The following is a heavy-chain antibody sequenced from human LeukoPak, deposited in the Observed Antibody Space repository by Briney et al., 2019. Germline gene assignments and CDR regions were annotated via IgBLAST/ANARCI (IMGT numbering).Heavy chain of an antibody. J-gene: IGHJ4*02. D-gene: IGHD5-12*01. V-gene: IGHV3-30*04. CDR3: ANLVATSSAFDY. CDR1: GFTFSSYA. Sequence: GGSLRLSCAASGFTFSSYAMHWVRQAPGKGLEWVAVISYDGSNKYYADSVKGRFTISRDNSKNTLYLQMNSLRAEDTAVYYCANLVATSSAFDYWGQGTLVTVSS. CDR2: ISYDGSNK.